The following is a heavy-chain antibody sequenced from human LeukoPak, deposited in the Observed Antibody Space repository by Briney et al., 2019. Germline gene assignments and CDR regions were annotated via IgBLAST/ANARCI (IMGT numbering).Heavy chain of an antibody. CDR3: ARGAAIHYYYGMDV. D-gene: IGHD2-21*02. J-gene: IGHJ6*02. CDR1: GGSFSGYY. Sequence: SETQSLTCAVYGGSFSGYYWSWIRQPPGKGLEWIGEINHSGSTNYNPSLKSRVTISVDTSKNQFYLKLSCVTAADTAVYYCARGAAIHYYYGMDVWGQGTTVTVSS. CDR2: INHSGST. V-gene: IGHV4-34*01.